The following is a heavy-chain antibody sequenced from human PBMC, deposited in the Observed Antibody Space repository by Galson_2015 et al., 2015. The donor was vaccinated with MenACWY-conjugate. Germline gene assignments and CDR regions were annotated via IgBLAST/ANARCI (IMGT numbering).Heavy chain of an antibody. Sequence: IVPSDSYTNYSPSFQGHVTISADKSISTAYLQWSSLKASDTAMYYCARHNSYGGPNAFDIWGQGTMVTVSS. J-gene: IGHJ3*02. CDR3: ARHNSYGGPNAFDI. CDR2: IVPSDSYT. D-gene: IGHD5-18*01. V-gene: IGHV5-10-1*01.